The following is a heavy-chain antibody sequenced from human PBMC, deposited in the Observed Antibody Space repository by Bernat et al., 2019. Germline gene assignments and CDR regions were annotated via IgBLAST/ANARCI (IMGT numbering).Heavy chain of an antibody. Sequence: QVQLVQSGAEVKKPGASVKVSCKASGYTFTGYYMHWVRQAPGQGLEWMGWINPNSGGTNYAQKFQGRVTMTRNTSISTAYMELSSLRSEDTAVYYCARGIAARPGGIFDYWGQGTLVTVSS. CDR1: GYTFTGYY. V-gene: IGHV1-2*02. CDR3: ARGIAARPGGIFDY. J-gene: IGHJ4*02. CDR2: INPNSGGT. D-gene: IGHD6-6*01.